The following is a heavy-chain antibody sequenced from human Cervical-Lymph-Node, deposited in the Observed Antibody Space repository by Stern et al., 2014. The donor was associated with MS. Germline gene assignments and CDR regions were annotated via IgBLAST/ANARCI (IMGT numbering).Heavy chain of an antibody. J-gene: IGHJ4*02. CDR3: ARGVRYFDY. Sequence: EVQLLESGGGLVQPGGSLRLSCAASGFTLSNHNMNWVRQAPGKGLEWISFMSSSAYTIHYADSVKGRFTISRDNAENSLFLQMNSLRDEDTAVYYCARGVRYFDYWGRGTLVTVSS. CDR1: GFTLSNHN. CDR2: MSSSAYTI. V-gene: IGHV3-48*02.